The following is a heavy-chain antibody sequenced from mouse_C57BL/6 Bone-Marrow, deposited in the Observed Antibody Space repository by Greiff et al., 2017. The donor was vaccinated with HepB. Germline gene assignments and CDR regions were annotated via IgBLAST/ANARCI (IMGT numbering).Heavy chain of an antibody. V-gene: IGHV15-2*01. CDR1: DYEVFPIAS. CDR3: ARGGTYGYAWFAY. Sequence: QVQLQQSGSELRSPGSSVKLSCKDFDYEVFPIASTRWVRHKPGHGFEWIGGILPSIGRTIYGEKFEDKATLDADTLSNTAYLEFNSLTSEDSAIYDSARGGTYGYAWFAYWGQGTLVTVSA. D-gene: IGHD2-2*01. CDR2: ILPSIGRT. J-gene: IGHJ3*01.